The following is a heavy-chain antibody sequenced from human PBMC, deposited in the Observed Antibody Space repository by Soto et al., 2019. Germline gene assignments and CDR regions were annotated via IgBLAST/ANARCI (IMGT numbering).Heavy chain of an antibody. D-gene: IGHD2-15*01. CDR3: ARGRSVVVAGGGYYGMDV. J-gene: IGHJ6*02. V-gene: IGHV4-34*01. Sequence: PSETLSLTCAVYGGSFSGYYWSWIRQPPGKGLEWIGEINHSGSTNYNPSLKSRVTISVDTSKNQFSLKLSSVTAADTAVYYCARGRSVVVAGGGYYGMDVWGQGTTVTVSS. CDR1: GGSFSGYY. CDR2: INHSGST.